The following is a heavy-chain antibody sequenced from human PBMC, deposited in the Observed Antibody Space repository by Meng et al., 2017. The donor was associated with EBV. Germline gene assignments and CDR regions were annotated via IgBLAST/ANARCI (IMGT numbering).Heavy chain of an antibody. J-gene: IGHJ4*02. CDR1: GYSLSTFA. CDR2: INTDTGYA. D-gene: IGHD2-21*01. Sequence: QVQLVQSGSEVKKPXAFVKVSCKASGYSLSTFAMNWVRQAPGQGLEWMGWINTDTGYATYAQGFRGRFVFSLETSVSTAYLQINSLKAADTAMYYCARGLAYGDYGVDYRGQGTLVTVSS. CDR3: ARGLAYGDYGVDY. V-gene: IGHV7-4-1*02.